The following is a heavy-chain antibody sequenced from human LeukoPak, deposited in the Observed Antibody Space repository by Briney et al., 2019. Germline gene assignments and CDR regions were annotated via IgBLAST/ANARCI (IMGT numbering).Heavy chain of an antibody. CDR1: GGSISSYY. Sequence: SETLSLTCTVSGGSISSYYWSWIRQPPGKGLEWIGYIYYSGSTNYNPSLKSRVTISVDTSKNQFSLKLSSVTAADTAVYYCARGPTGWGYSYGHLDYWGQGTLVTVSS. D-gene: IGHD5-18*01. CDR2: IYYSGST. CDR3: ARGPTGWGYSYGHLDY. V-gene: IGHV4-59*01. J-gene: IGHJ4*02.